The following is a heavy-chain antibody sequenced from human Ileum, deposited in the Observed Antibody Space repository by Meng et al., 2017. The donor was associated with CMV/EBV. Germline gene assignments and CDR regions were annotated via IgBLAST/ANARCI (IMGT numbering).Heavy chain of an antibody. Sequence: QVQLQQGGAVLLKSSATFFPTGAVDGWSFSGYYWSWIRQPPGKGLEWIGEINHSGSTNYNPSLKSRVTISVDTSKNQFSLKLSSVTAAHTAVYYCARGTRGLRKDFDYWGQGTLVTVSS. CDR3: ARGTRGLRKDFDY. CDR2: INHSGST. D-gene: IGHD4-17*01. CDR1: GWSFSGYY. J-gene: IGHJ4*02. V-gene: IGHV4-34*01.